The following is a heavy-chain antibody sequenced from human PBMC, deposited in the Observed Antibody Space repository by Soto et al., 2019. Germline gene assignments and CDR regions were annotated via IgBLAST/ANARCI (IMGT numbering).Heavy chain of an antibody. J-gene: IGHJ5*02. Sequence: PSATLSLTCFVTSYSISSAFFCSWIRQPPGKGLEWVGSIYHTGDTHYNPSLRSQVSMSVDTYKKQFSLRLTPLTAADTAVYFGARDTNSLDLWARGILVTVSA. CDR3: ARDTNSLDL. CDR2: IYHTGDT. D-gene: IGHD2-8*01. CDR1: SYSISSAFF. V-gene: IGHV4-38-2*02.